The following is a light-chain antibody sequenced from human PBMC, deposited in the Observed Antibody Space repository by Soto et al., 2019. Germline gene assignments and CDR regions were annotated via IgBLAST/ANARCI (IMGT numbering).Light chain of an antibody. J-gene: IGKJ1*01. CDR2: GAS. V-gene: IGKV3-20*01. Sequence: ERVLTQSPGTLSLSPGERAARSCGASQSVSSSYLAWYQQKPGQAPRLLIYGASSRATGIPYRFSGSGSGTDFTLTISRLEPEDFAVYYCQQYGRSPLTFGQGTKVDIK. CDR3: QQYGRSPLT. CDR1: QSVSSSY.